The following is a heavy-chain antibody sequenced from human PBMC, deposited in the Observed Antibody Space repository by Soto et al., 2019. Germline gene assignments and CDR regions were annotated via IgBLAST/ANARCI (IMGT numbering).Heavy chain of an antibody. CDR2: INSDGSST. CDR1: GFTFSSYW. V-gene: IGHV3-74*01. Sequence: PGGSLRLSCAASGFTFSSYWMHWVRQAPGKGLVWVSRINSDGSSTSYADSVKGRFTISRDNAKNTLYLQMNSLRAEDTAVYYCTTDLWRIAVVVGSTGYFNPWGQGTPVTVSS. D-gene: IGHD2-15*01. J-gene: IGHJ5*02. CDR3: TTDLWRIAVVVGSTGYFNP.